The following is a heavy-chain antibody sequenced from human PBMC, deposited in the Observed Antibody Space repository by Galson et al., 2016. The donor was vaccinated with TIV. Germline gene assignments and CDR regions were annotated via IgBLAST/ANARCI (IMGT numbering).Heavy chain of an antibody. V-gene: IGHV1-69*06. CDR1: GGTFSSYV. CDR2: IIPLFRTT. J-gene: IGHJ3*02. CDR3: ARVASSDYYGGVDAFDI. D-gene: IGHD4-17*01. Sequence: SVKVSCKASGGTFSSYVFNWVRLAPGQGLEWMGGIIPLFRTTNYAQKFQGRVTITADKSTNTAYMELNSLKYGDTAVYYCARVASSDYYGGVDAFDIWGQGTMVTVSS.